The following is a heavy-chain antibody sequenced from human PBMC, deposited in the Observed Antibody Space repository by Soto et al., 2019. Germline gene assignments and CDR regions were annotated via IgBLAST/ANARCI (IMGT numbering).Heavy chain of an antibody. CDR1: GGTFTTYT. CDR2: IIPKFDTP. J-gene: IGHJ3*01. D-gene: IGHD3-22*01. CDR3: ARVEANYYDSGGDDAFDL. Sequence: QVQLVQSGAEGKEPGSSVKVSCKASGGTFTTYTINWLRQAPGQGLEWLGGIIPKFDTPNYAQNFQGRVTITADKSTTTAYMDLSSLRSEDTAMYYCARVEANYYDSGGDDAFDLWGQGTMVSVSS. V-gene: IGHV1-69*06.